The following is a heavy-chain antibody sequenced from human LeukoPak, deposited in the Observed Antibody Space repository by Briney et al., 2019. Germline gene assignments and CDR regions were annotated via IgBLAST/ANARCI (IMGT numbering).Heavy chain of an antibody. CDR3: ATERELRYFDWSLRTTYYFDY. D-gene: IGHD3-9*01. CDR1: GFTFSNYR. CDR2: IKSNTDGGTT. J-gene: IGHJ4*02. Sequence: GGSLRLSCEASGFTFSNYRMNWVRQAPGKGLEWVGRIKSNTDGGTTDYAAPVKGRFTISRDDSKNTLYLQMNSLKTEDTAVYYCATERELRYFDWSLRTTYYFDYWGQGTLVTVSS. V-gene: IGHV3-15*01.